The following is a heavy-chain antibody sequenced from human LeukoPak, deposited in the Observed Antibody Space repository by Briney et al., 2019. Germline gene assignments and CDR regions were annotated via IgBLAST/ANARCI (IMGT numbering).Heavy chain of an antibody. J-gene: IGHJ6*02. CDR2: ISWTSDYI. V-gene: IGHV3-21*01. CDR1: GFTFNTYS. Sequence: GGSLRLSCAVSGFTFNTYSMTWVRQAPGKGLEWVSSISWTSDYIYYADSVKGRFTISRDNAKNSLYLQMNSLRAEDTAVYYCARVVVISPYGLDVWGQGTTVTVSS. CDR3: ARVVVISPYGLDV. D-gene: IGHD3-16*02.